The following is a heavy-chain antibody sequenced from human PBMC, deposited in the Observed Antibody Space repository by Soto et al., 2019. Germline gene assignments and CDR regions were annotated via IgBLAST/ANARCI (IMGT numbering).Heavy chain of an antibody. J-gene: IGHJ5*02. Sequence: ASVKVSCKASGYTFTSYDINWVRQASGQGLEWMGWMNPNTGKTGYAQKFQGRVTMTRDISISTAYMELNSLTTEDTAVYYCVRDTYFSDSSGYTRCFDHWGQGTLVTVSS. CDR1: GYTFTSYD. CDR3: VRDTYFSDSSGYTRCFDH. D-gene: IGHD3-22*01. V-gene: IGHV1-8*01. CDR2: MNPNTGKT.